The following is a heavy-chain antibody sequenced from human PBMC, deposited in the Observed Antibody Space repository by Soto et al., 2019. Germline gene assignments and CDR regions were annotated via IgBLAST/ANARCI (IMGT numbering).Heavy chain of an antibody. D-gene: IGHD3-22*01. J-gene: IGHJ3*02. Sequence: SETLSLTCTVSGGSISSYYWSWIRQPPGKGLEWIGYIYYSGSTNYNPSLKSRVTISVDTSKNQFSLKLSSVTAADTAVYYCATYYYDSSGYYYQESFAFDIWGQGTMVTVSS. CDR3: ATYYYDSSGYYYQESFAFDI. V-gene: IGHV4-59*01. CDR1: GGSISSYY. CDR2: IYYSGST.